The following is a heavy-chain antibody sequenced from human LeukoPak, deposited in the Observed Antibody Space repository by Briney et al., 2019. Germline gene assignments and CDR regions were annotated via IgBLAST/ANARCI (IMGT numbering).Heavy chain of an antibody. D-gene: IGHD2-2*01. Sequence: SETLSLTCAVSGYSTSSGYYWGWIRQPPGKGLEWIGSIYHSGIIYYNPSLKSRVTISVDTSKNQFSLKLSSVTAADTAVYYCARRPGDRTFDIWGQGTMVTVSS. J-gene: IGHJ3*02. CDR1: GYSTSSGYY. V-gene: IGHV4-38-2*01. CDR2: IYHSGII. CDR3: ARRPGDRTFDI.